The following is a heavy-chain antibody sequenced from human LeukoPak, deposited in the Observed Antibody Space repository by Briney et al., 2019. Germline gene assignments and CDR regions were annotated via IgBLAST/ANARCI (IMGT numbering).Heavy chain of an antibody. V-gene: IGHV1-18*01. D-gene: IGHD3-10*01. Sequence: ASVKVSCKASGYTFTSYGISWVRQAPGQGLEWMGWISAYNSNTNYAQKLQGRVTMTTDTSTSTAYMELRSLRSDDTAVYYCARDHEILWFGELTHYFDYWGQGTLVTVSS. CDR2: ISAYNSNT. J-gene: IGHJ4*02. CDR1: GYTFTSYG. CDR3: ARDHEILWFGELTHYFDY.